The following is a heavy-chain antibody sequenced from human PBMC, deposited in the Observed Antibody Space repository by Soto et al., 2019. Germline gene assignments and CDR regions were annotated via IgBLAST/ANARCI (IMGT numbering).Heavy chain of an antibody. J-gene: IGHJ5*02. CDR2: IFYSGGT. V-gene: IGHV4-39*01. CDR3: ARRSYGSGVDL. Sequence: QLQLQESGPGLVKPSEALSLTCTVSGGSISSSGHYWGWIRQTPGKGLEWIGNIFYSGGTHYNASFRSRVSISVDSSKNPLPLKVTSVTAADTAVYYFARRSYGSGVDLWGRGTLVTVSS. CDR1: GGSISSSGHY. D-gene: IGHD3-10*01.